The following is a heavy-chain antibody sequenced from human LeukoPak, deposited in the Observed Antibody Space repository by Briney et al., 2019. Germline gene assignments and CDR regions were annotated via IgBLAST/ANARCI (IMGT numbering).Heavy chain of an antibody. Sequence: PGGSVRLSCAASGFSFSDYYMSWVRQPPGKGLEWVSAIGGSIGSTYYADSVKGRFTISRDNSKNTLYLQMNSLRAEDTAVYYCAKDAVDNILTGYYLDYWGQGTLVTVSS. CDR1: GFSFSDYY. CDR2: IGGSIGST. V-gene: IGHV3-23*01. CDR3: AKDAVDNILTGYYLDY. D-gene: IGHD3-9*01. J-gene: IGHJ4*02.